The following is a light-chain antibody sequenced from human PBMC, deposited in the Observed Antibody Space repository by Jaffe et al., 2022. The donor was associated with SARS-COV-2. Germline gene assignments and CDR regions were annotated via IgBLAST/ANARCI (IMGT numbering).Light chain of an antibody. J-gene: IGLJ3*02. CDR1: SSNIGSNT. CDR2: SNY. V-gene: IGLV1-44*01. Sequence: QSVLTQPPSASGTPGQTVTISCSGSSSNIGSNTVNWYQQLPGTAPKLLIHSNYQRPSGVPDRFSGSKSGTSASLAISGLQSEDETDYYCAAWDDSLNEWVFGGGTKLTVL. CDR3: AAWDDSLNEWV.